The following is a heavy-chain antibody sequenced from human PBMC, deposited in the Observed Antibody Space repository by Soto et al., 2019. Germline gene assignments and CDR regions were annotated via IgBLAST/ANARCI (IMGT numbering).Heavy chain of an antibody. Sequence: PSQTLSLTCTVSGGSISSGGYYWSWIRQHPGKGLEWIGYIYYSGSTYYNPSLKSRVTISVDTSKNQFSLKLSSVTAADTAVYYCARANGSGSHTGYYYYHGRDVGGKGTTVTVSS. CDR3: ARANGSGSHTGYYYYHGRDV. V-gene: IGHV4-31*03. D-gene: IGHD3-10*01. J-gene: IGHJ6*04. CDR1: GGSISSGGYY. CDR2: IYYSGST.